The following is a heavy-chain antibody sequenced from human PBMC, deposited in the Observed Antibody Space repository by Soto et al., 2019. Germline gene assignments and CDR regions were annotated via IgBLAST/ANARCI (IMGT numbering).Heavy chain of an antibody. CDR2: ISGSGGST. J-gene: IGHJ6*02. V-gene: IGHV3-23*01. CDR1: GFTFSSYA. CDR3: AKGPQWRGNYYYYGMDV. Sequence: EVQLLESGGGLVQPGGSLRLSCAASGFTFSSYAMSWVRQAPGKGLEWVSAISGSGGSTYYADSVKGRFTISRDNSKNTLYLQMNSLRAEDTAVYYCAKGPQWRGNYYYYGMDVWGQGTTVTVSS. D-gene: IGHD6-19*01.